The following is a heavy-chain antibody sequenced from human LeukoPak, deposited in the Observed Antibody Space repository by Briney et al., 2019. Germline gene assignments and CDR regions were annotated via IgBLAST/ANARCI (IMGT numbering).Heavy chain of an antibody. CDR1: GGSISSGDYP. CDR2: IFHTGHT. CDR3: ARGFYGSGSQFDN. V-gene: IGHV4-30-2*01. J-gene: IGHJ4*02. D-gene: IGHD3-10*01. Sequence: PSETLSLTCAVSGGSISSGDYPWSWIRQPPGKGLEWIGYIFHTGHTSYNPSLKSRVTISVDMSKNHLSLKLSSVTAADTAVYYCARGFYGSGSQFDNWGQGTLVTVSS.